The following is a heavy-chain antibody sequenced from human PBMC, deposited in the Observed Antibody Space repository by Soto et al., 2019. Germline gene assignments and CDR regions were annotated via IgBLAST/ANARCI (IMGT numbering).Heavy chain of an antibody. CDR1: GGSISTDNW. CDR2: IYHSGST. Sequence: QVQLEESGPGLVKPSGTLSLTCAVSGGSISTDNWWSWVRQPPGKGLEWVGEIYHSGSTNYNPSLKSRLTISIYKSKDQVSLDVRSVTAADPAVYYCARGGRWLFDYWGQGTRVTVSS. CDR3: ARGGRWLFDY. D-gene: IGHD5-12*01. J-gene: IGHJ4*02. V-gene: IGHV4-4*02.